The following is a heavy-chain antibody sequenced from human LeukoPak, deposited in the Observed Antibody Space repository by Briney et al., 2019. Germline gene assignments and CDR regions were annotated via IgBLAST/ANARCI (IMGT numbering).Heavy chain of an antibody. V-gene: IGHV4-39*07. CDR1: GFTFSSYG. CDR3: ARGAAGTGAADY. J-gene: IGHJ4*02. CDR2: IYYSGST. D-gene: IGHD6-13*01. Sequence: TGGSLRLSCAASGFTFSSYGMSWIRQPPGKGLEWIGSIYYSGSTYYNPSLKSRVTISVDTSKNQFSLRLSSVTAADTAVYSCARGAAGTGAADYWGQGTLVTVSS.